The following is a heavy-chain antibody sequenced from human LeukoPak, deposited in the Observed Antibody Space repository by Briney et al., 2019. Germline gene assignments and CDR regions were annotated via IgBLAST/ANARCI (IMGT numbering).Heavy chain of an antibody. V-gene: IGHV4-59*01. CDR1: GSSMTIYS. CDR3: ARDNWGSLDY. D-gene: IGHD7-27*01. Sequence: SETLSLTCAVSGSSMTIYSWGWIRQAPGKGLEWIGYNTDSGNINFDPAPKSRVTISVDTSKSQFSLKLTSVTPADTAVYYCARDNWGSLDYWGQGTLVTVSS. J-gene: IGHJ4*02. CDR2: NTDSGNI.